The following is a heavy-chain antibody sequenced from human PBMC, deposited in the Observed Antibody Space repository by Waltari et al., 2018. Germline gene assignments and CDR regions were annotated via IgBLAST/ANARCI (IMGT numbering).Heavy chain of an antibody. J-gene: IGHJ4*02. CDR2: IKPDGSEK. V-gene: IGHV3-7*01. CDR1: GSTFSTTW. D-gene: IGHD3-16*01. CDR3: ASGGGRPFDY. Sequence: EVQLVESGGALVQPGGSVRLCCAASGSTFSTTWMCWVRQTPGKGLEWVANIKPDGSEKYYVDSVKGRFTISRDNAKNSLYLQMNSLRAEDTAVYFCASGGGRPFDYWGQGTLVTVSS.